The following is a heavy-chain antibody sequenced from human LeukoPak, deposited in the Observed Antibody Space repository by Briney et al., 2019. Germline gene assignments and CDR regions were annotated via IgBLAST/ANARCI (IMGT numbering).Heavy chain of an antibody. CDR2: ISSSSSYI. D-gene: IGHD2-15*01. J-gene: IGHJ3*02. V-gene: IGHV3-21*01. CDR1: GFTFSSYS. Sequence: GGSLRLSCAASGFTFSSYSMNWVRQAPGKGLEWVSSISSSSSYIYYADSVKGRFTISRDNAKNSLYLQMNSLRAEDTAVYYCARDRIDQGSVAFDIWGQGTMVTVSS. CDR3: ARDRIDQGSVAFDI.